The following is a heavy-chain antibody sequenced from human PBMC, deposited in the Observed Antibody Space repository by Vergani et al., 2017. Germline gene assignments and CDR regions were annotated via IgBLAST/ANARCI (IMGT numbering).Heavy chain of an antibody. Sequence: QSQLVQSGDEVKKPGASLRVSCKTSGYSFIDYGISWVRQAPGQGLEWVGWVSPYNGNINYGQKVQGRVTMTTDTSTRTAYMQLRSLTFDDTAVYYCARDGFYDNFRRTDRPPAYYGIGVWGQGTMVTVAS. D-gene: IGHD3-3*01. CDR3: ARDGFYDNFRRTDRPPAYYGIGV. CDR2: VSPYNGNI. CDR1: GYSFIDYG. J-gene: IGHJ6*02. V-gene: IGHV1-18*01.